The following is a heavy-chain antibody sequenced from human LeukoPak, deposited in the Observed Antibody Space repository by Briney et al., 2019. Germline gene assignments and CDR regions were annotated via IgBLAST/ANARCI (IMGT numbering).Heavy chain of an antibody. CDR3: ARDFEAAKLLDY. J-gene: IGHJ4*02. D-gene: IGHD6-13*01. Sequence: SETLSLTCTVSGGSISSYYWSWIRQPPGKGLEWIGYIYYSGSTNYNPSLKSRVTISVDTSKNQFSLKLSSVTAADTAVYYCARDFEAAKLLDYWGQGTLVTVSS. V-gene: IGHV4-59*12. CDR2: IYYSGST. CDR1: GGSISSYY.